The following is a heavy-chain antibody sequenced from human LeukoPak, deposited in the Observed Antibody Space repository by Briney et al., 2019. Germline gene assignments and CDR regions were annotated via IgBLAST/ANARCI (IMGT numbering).Heavy chain of an antibody. Sequence: PSETLSLTRAVYGGSFSGYYWSWIRQPPGKGLEWIGEINHSGSTNYNPSLKSRVTISVDTSKNQFSLKLSSVTAADTAVYYCARRGVAVAGYDYWGQGTLVTVSS. V-gene: IGHV4-34*01. CDR3: ARRGVAVAGYDY. CDR1: GGSFSGYY. J-gene: IGHJ4*02. CDR2: INHSGST. D-gene: IGHD6-19*01.